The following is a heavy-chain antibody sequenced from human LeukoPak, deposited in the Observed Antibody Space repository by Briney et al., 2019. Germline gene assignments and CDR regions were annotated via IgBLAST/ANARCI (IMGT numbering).Heavy chain of an antibody. J-gene: IGHJ4*02. Sequence: SGGSLRLSCAASGFTFTRYWMSWVRQAPGKGLEWVSAIGGSGDNTYYADSVKGRFTISRDNSKNTLYLQMNSLRAEDTAVYYCAKDFVVVPGLVNYFDSWGQGTLVTVSA. CDR1: GFTFTRYW. D-gene: IGHD2-15*01. V-gene: IGHV3-23*01. CDR2: IGGSGDNT. CDR3: AKDFVVVPGLVNYFDS.